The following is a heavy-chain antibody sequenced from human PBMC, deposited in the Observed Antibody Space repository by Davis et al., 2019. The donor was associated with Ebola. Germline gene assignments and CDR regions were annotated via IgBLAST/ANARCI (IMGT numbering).Heavy chain of an antibody. CDR1: EFSLSTSGVG. CDR2: IYWDDDK. V-gene: IGHV2-5*02. J-gene: IGHJ4*02. D-gene: IGHD3-10*01. CDR3: AHRLGRFGEWNFDY. Sequence: SGPTLVKPTQTLTLTCTFSEFSLSTSGVGVGWIRQPPGKALEWLALIYWDDDKRYRPSLKSRLTITKDTSKNQVVLTMINMDPVDTATYYCAHRLGRFGEWNFDYWGLGTLVTVSS.